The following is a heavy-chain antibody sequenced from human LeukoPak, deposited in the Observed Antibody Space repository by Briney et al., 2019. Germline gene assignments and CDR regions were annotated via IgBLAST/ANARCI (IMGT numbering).Heavy chain of an antibody. CDR3: ASNLYGSGSYESYYYYYMDV. Sequence: ASVKVSCKASGYTFTGYYMHWVRQAPGQGLEWMGWINPHSGGTNYAQKVQGRVTMTRDTSISTAYMELSRLRSDDTAVYYCASNLYGSGSYESYYYYYMDVWGKGTTVTISS. D-gene: IGHD3-10*01. CDR2: INPHSGGT. V-gene: IGHV1-2*02. CDR1: GYTFTGYY. J-gene: IGHJ6*03.